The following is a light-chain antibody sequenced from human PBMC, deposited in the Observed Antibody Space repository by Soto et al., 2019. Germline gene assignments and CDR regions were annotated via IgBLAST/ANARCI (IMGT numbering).Light chain of an antibody. Sequence: QSALTQPASVSGSPGQSITISCTGTSKDIGAFKYVSWYQQYPGKAPTLVIYEVNNRPSGVSGRFSGAKSANTASLSISGLQAEDEAHYYCSSYTTNATLVFGGGTKLTVL. V-gene: IGLV2-14*03. CDR3: SSYTTNATLV. CDR1: SKDIGAFKY. J-gene: IGLJ3*02. CDR2: EVN.